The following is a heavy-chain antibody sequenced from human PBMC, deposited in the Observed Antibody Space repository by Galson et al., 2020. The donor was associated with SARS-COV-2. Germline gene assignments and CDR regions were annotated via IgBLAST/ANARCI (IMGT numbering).Heavy chain of an antibody. CDR1: GFTFSSYA. CDR3: AREVYRSSDY. J-gene: IGHJ4*02. Sequence: GESLKISCAASGFTFSSYAMHWVRQAPGNGLEWVAVISYDGSNKYYADSVKGRFTISRDNSKNTLYLQMNSLRAEDTAVYYCAREVYRSSDYWCQGTLVTVSS. V-gene: IGHV3-30*01. D-gene: IGHD2-8*02. CDR2: ISYDGSNK.